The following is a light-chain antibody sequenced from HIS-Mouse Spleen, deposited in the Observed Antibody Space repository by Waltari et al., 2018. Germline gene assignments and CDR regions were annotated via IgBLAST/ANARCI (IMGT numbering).Light chain of an antibody. CDR3: YSTDSSGNHRV. Sequence: SYDLTHPPSVSVPPGQTARTTCAADEVPHKSDYWYQQKSGQAPVLVIYEDSKRPSGIPERFSGSSSGTMATLTISGAQVEDEADYYCYSTDSSGNHRVFGGGTKLTVL. CDR1: EVPHKS. J-gene: IGLJ2*01. V-gene: IGLV3-10*01. CDR2: EDS.